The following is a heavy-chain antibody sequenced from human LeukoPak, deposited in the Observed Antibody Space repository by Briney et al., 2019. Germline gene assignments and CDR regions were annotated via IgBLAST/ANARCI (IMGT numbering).Heavy chain of an antibody. Sequence: GGSLRLSCSATGFTFSKSAMHWVRQAPGKGLQHISAISTNGRSTFYADSAKGRFTISRDNSKNTLYFQMSSLRAEDTAVYYCVKDGYNDILTGLAYYFDYWGQGTLVTVSS. CDR2: ISTNGRST. J-gene: IGHJ4*02. D-gene: IGHD3-9*01. CDR1: GFTFSKSA. V-gene: IGHV3-64D*06. CDR3: VKDGYNDILTGLAYYFDY.